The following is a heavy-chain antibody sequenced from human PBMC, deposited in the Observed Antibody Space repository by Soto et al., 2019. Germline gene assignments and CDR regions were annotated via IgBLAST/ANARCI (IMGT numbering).Heavy chain of an antibody. CDR3: ARVPFANSSTSCPS. Sequence: SVKVSCKASGGTFSSYAISWVRQAPGQGLEWMGGIIPIFGTANYAQKFQGRVTITADESTSTAYMELSSLRSEDTAVYYCARVPFANSSTSCPSWGQGTLVTVSS. CDR1: GGTFSSYA. J-gene: IGHJ5*02. CDR2: IIPIFGTA. V-gene: IGHV1-69*13. D-gene: IGHD2-2*01.